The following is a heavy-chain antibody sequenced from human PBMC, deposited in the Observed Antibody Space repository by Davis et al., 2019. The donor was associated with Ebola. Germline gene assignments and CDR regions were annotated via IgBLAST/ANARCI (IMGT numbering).Heavy chain of an antibody. CDR1: GFTVSSNY. J-gene: IGHJ6*03. V-gene: IGHV3-53*01. CDR2: IYSGGST. Sequence: PGGSLRLSCAASGFTVSSNYMSWVRQAPGKGLEWVSVIYSGGSTYYADSVKGRFTISRDNSKNTLYLQMNSLRAEDTAVYYCANDIAAAGTPYYYMDVWGKGTTVTVSS. CDR3: ANDIAAAGTPYYYMDV. D-gene: IGHD6-13*01.